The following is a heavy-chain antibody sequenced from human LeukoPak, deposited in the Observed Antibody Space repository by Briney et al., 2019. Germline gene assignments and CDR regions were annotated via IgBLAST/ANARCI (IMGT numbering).Heavy chain of an antibody. V-gene: IGHV4-59*01. CDR3: ARLLHPIGYEWLFDS. D-gene: IGHD5-12*01. CDR2: IYYSGNT. J-gene: IGHJ4*02. CDR1: GGSISTYY. Sequence: SETLSLTCTVSGGSISTYYWSWIRQPPGKGLEWIGYIYYSGNTNYNPSLKSRVTISVDTSKNQFSLKLSSVTAADTAVYYCARLLHPIGYEWLFDSWGQGTLVTVSS.